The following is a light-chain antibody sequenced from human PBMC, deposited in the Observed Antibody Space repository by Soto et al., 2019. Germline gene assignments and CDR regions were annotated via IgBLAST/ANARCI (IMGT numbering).Light chain of an antibody. CDR2: GAT. CDR3: QQYGSSPRT. Sequence: EIVLTQYPGTLSLSPGERATLSCRASQSVSSSYLAWYQQKPGQAPRLLIHGATSRATGIPDRFSGSGSGTDFTLTISRLEPEDFAMYYCQQYGSSPRTFGQGTKVEIK. J-gene: IGKJ1*01. CDR1: QSVSSSY. V-gene: IGKV3-20*01.